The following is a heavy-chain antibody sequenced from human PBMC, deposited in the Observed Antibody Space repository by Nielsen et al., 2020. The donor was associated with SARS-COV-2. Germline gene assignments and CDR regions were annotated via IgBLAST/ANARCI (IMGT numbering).Heavy chain of an antibody. D-gene: IGHD7-27*01. V-gene: IGHV7-4-1*02. CDR2: INTNTGNP. CDR3: ARDNWGSGDYYYYGMDV. Sequence: ASVKVSCKASGYTFTSYGISWVRQAPGQGLEWMGWINTNTGNPTYAQGFTGRFVFSLDTSVSTAYLQISSLKAEDTAVYYCARDNWGSGDYYYYGMDVWGQGTTVTVSS. J-gene: IGHJ6*02. CDR1: GYTFTSYG.